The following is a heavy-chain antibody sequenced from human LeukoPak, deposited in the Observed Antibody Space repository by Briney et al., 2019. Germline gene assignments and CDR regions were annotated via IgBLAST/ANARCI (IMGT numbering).Heavy chain of an antibody. Sequence: PGRSLRPSCAPSGPTVSSYSMNCDRQAAGEGRGWVSSIISSIRYIYYTDSVKDPFTITRENAKNSLYLQMNSLRAEDTAVYYCARPAYSSSLYGDYWGQGTLVAVSS. CDR3: ARPAYSSSLYGDY. D-gene: IGHD6-13*01. V-gene: IGHV3-21*01. J-gene: IGHJ4*02. CDR1: GPTVSSYS. CDR2: IISSIRYI.